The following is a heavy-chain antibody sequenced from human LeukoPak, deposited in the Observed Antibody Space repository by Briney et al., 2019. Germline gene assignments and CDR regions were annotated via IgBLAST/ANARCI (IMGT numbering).Heavy chain of an antibody. D-gene: IGHD6-19*01. CDR3: ARDASSGWFYYYHYMDV. Sequence: GGSLRLSCATSGFTFSSYAMHWVRQAPGKGLEWVAVISYDGSNKYYADSVKGRFTISRDNSKNTLYLQMNSLRAEDTAVYYCARDASSGWFYYYHYMDVWGKGTTVTVSS. CDR2: ISYDGSNK. CDR1: GFTFSSYA. J-gene: IGHJ6*03. V-gene: IGHV3-30*04.